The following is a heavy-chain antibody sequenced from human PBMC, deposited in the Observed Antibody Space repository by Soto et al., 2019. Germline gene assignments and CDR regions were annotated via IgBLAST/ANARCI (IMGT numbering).Heavy chain of an antibody. V-gene: IGHV1-3*01. CDR2: INAGNGNT. CDR1: GYTFTSYA. D-gene: IGHD3-9*01. J-gene: IGHJ5*02. CDR3: AREKALLRYFDGFHNWFDP. Sequence: GASVKVSCKASGYTFTSYAMHWVRQAPGQRLEWMGWINAGNGNTKYSQKFQGRVTITRDTSASTAYMELSSLRSEDTAVYYCAREKALLRYFDGFHNWFDPWGQGTLVTVSS.